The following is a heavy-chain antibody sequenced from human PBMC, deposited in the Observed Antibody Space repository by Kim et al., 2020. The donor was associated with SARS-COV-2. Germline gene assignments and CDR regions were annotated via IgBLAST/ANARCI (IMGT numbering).Heavy chain of an antibody. CDR1: GFTFGSFN. CDR3: ARGMGYFDY. V-gene: IGHV3-48*04. J-gene: IGHJ4*02. CDR2: ISGGSSTI. D-gene: IGHD3-22*01. Sequence: GGSLRLSCAASGFTFGSFNMNWVRQAPGKGLEWISYISGGSSTIYYADSVRGRFTISRDNAKSSLYLQINSLRAEDTAVYYCARGMGYFDYWGQGTLVTVSS.